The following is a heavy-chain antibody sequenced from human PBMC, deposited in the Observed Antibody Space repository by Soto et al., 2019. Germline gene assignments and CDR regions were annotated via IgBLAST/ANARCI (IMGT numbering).Heavy chain of an antibody. Sequence: TSQPLSLPYTVSGGYISNHYWSWIRQPPGKGLEWIGYIYYSGSTNYNPSLKSRVTISVDTSKNQFSLKLSSVTAADTAVYYCTRWGDDSSGYYYVDSWGQGTPVTVSS. V-gene: IGHV4-59*11. D-gene: IGHD3-22*01. CDR1: GGYISNHY. CDR2: IYYSGST. J-gene: IGHJ4*02. CDR3: TRWGDDSSGYYYVDS.